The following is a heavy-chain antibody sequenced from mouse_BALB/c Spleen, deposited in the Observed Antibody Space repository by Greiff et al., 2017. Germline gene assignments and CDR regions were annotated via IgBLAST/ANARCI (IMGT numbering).Heavy chain of an antibody. Sequence: EVQGVEPGGGLVKPGGSLKLSCAASGFTFSSYTMSWVRLTPEKRLEWVATISSGGSYTYYPDSVKGRFTISSDNAKNTLYLQMSSLKSEDTAMYYCTRVYDYDGPWFAYWGQGTLVTVSA. J-gene: IGHJ3*01. D-gene: IGHD2-4*01. V-gene: IGHV5-6-4*01. CDR1: GFTFSSYT. CDR3: TRVYDYDGPWFAY. CDR2: ISSGGSYT.